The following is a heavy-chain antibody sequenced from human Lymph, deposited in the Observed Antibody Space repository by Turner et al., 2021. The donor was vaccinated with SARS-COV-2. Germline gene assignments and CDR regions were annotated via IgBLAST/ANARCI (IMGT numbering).Heavy chain of an antibody. CDR3: AREPLVVVTAGFDY. Sequence: EVQLVESGGGLVQPGGSLRLSCAASGITFSSYEMNWVRQAPGKGLEWVSYISSSGSTIYYADSVKGRFTISRDNAKNSLYLQMNSLRAEDTAIYYCAREPLVVVTAGFDYWGQGTLVTVSS. CDR1: GITFSSYE. CDR2: ISSSGSTI. V-gene: IGHV3-48*03. D-gene: IGHD2-21*02. J-gene: IGHJ4*02.